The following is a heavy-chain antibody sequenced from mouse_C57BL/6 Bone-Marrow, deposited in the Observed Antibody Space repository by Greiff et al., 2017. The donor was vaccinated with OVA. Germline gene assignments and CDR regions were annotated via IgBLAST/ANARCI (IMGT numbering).Heavy chain of an antibody. CDR2: IDPSDSYT. J-gene: IGHJ3*01. Sequence: QVQLQQPGAELVRPGTSVKLSCKASGYTFTSYWMHWVKQRPGQGLEWIGVIDPSDSYTNYNQKFKGKATLTVDTSSSTAYMQLSSLTSEDSAVYYCARSGLLRHWFAYWGQGTLVTVSA. CDR1: GYTFTSYW. D-gene: IGHD1-2*01. CDR3: ARSGLLRHWFAY. V-gene: IGHV1-59*01.